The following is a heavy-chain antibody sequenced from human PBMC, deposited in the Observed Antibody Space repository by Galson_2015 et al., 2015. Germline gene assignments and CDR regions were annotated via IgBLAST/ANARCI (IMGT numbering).Heavy chain of an antibody. J-gene: IGHJ6*02. CDR2: IYYSGST. Sequence: TLSLTCTVSGGSISSGGYYWSWIRQHPGKGLEWIGYIYYSGSTYYNPSLKSRVTISVDTSKNQFSLKLSSVTAADTAVYYCARAGDILTGYPHPWGMDVWGQGTTVTVSS. V-gene: IGHV4-31*03. D-gene: IGHD3-9*01. CDR3: ARAGDILTGYPHPWGMDV. CDR1: GGSISSGGYY.